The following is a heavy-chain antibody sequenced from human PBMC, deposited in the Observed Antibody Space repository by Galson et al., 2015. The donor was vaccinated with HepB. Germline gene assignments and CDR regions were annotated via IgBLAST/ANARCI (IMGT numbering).Heavy chain of an antibody. V-gene: IGHV7-4-1*02. CDR3: ARVRTYYYDSSGYYSTVDSDY. D-gene: IGHD3-22*01. CDR2: INTNTGNP. CDR1: FTSYA. J-gene: IGHJ4*02. Sequence: FTSYAMNWVRQAPGQGLEWMGWINTNTGNPTYAQGFTGRFVFSLDTSVSTAYLQISSLKAEDTAVYYCARVRTYYYDSSGYYSTVDSDYWGQGTLVTVSS.